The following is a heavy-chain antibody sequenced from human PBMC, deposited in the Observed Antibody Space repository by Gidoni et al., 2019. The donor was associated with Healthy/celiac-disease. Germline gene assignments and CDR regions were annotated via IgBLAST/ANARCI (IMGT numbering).Heavy chain of an antibody. J-gene: IGHJ3*02. CDR3: ARDPGQQLVRRGEAFDI. D-gene: IGHD6-13*01. CDR1: GFTFSSYG. CDR2: ISSRSSYI. Sequence: EVQLVEYGGGLVKPGGSLRLSGAASGFTFSSYGLNWFRQAPGKGLEWVSSISSRSSYIYYADSGKGRFTLSRDNAKNSLYLQMNSLGAEATAVYYCARDPGQQLVRRGEAFDIWGQGTMVTVSS. V-gene: IGHV3-21*01.